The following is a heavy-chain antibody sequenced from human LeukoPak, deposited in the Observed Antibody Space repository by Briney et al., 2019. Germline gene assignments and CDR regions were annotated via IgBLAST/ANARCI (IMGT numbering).Heavy chain of an antibody. CDR3: ARGVEQWLTYAFDI. J-gene: IGHJ3*02. CDR2: IYHSGST. Sequence: SETLSLTCAVSGGSISSSNWWSWVRQPPGKGLEWIGEIYHSGSTNYNPSLKSRVTISVDKSKNQFSLKLSSVTAADTAVYYCARGVEQWLTYAFDIWGQGTMVTVSS. CDR1: GGSISSSNW. D-gene: IGHD6-19*01. V-gene: IGHV4-4*02.